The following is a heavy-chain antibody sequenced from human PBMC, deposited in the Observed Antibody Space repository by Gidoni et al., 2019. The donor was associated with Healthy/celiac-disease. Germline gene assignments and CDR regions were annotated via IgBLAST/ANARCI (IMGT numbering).Heavy chain of an antibody. CDR2: ISGSGGST. CDR3: AKDQGRGYSYGRHDY. Sequence: EVQLLESGGGLVQPGGSLRLSCAASGFTFSSYAMSWVRQAPGKGLEWVSAISGSGGSTYYADAVKGRFTISRDNSKNTLYLQMNSLRAEDTAVYYCAKDQGRGYSYGRHDYWGQGTLVTVSS. V-gene: IGHV3-23*01. CDR1: GFTFSSYA. D-gene: IGHD5-18*01. J-gene: IGHJ4*02.